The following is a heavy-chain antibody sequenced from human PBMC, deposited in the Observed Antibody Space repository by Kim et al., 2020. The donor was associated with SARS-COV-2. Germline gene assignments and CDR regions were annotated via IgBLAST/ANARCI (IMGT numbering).Heavy chain of an antibody. CDR1: GFTFSSYA. D-gene: IGHD2-2*01. CDR2: ISYDGSNK. J-gene: IGHJ6*02. CDR3: ARGGCSSTSCFVRFGEMYGIDV. Sequence: GGSLRLSCAASGFTFSSYAMHWVRQAPGKGLEWVAVISYDGSNKYYADSVKGRFTISRDNSKNTLYLQMNSLRAEDTAVYYCARGGCSSTSCFVRFGEMYGIDVWGQGTTVTVSS. V-gene: IGHV3-30*04.